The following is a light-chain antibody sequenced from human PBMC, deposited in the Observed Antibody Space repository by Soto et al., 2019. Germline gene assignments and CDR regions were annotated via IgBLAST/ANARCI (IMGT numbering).Light chain of an antibody. J-gene: IGKJ1*01. V-gene: IGKV4-1*01. CDR2: WAS. CDR3: QQYYSTPSWT. Sequence: DIVMTQSPDSLAVSLGERATINCKSSQSVLYSSNNKNYLAWYQQKPGQPPKLLIYWASTRESGVPDRFSGSGSGTDFTLTISSLQAEAVAVYYCQQYYSTPSWTFGQGTKVEIK. CDR1: QSVLYSSNNKNY.